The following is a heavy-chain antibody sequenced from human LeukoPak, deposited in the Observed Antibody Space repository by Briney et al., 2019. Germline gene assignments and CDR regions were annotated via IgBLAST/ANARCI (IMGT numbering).Heavy chain of an antibody. CDR2: IYHSGST. J-gene: IGHJ5*02. V-gene: IGHV4-38-2*01. Sequence: PSETLSITCAVSGYSISSGYYWGWIRQPPGKGLEWIGSIYHSGSTYYNPSLKSRVTISVDTSKNQFSLKLSSVTAADTAVYYCARHRPITMVRGAYNWFDPWGQGTLVTVS. CDR3: ARHRPITMVRGAYNWFDP. D-gene: IGHD3-10*01. CDR1: GYSISSGYY.